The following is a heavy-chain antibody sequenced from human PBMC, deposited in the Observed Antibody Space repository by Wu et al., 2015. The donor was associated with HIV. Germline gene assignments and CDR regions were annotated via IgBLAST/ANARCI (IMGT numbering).Heavy chain of an antibody. D-gene: IGHD3-22*01. CDR3: ARGGTEAYYYDSSGNNWFDP. Sequence: QVQLVQSGAEVKKPGSSVKVSCKASGGTFSSYAISWARQAPGQGLEWMGGIIPIFGTANYAQKFQGRVTITTDESTSTAYMELSSLRSEDTAVYYCARGGTEAYYYDSSGNNWFDPWGQGTLVTVSS. J-gene: IGHJ5*02. V-gene: IGHV1-69*05. CDR2: IIPIFGTA. CDR1: GGTFSSYA.